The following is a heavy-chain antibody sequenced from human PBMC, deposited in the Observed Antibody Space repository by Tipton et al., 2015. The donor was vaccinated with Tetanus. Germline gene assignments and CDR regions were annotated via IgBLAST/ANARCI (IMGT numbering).Heavy chain of an antibody. J-gene: IGHJ4*02. V-gene: IGHV4-34*01. CDR3: ARTPMKSNWNLRYYLDY. CDR1: GGSFSGYY. CDR2: INHSGST. Sequence: TLSLTCAVYGGSFSGYYWSWIRQPPGKGLEWIGEINHSGSTNYNPSLKSRVTISVDTSKNQFSLKLSSVTAADTAVYYCARTPMKSNWNLRYYLDYWGQGTLVTVSS. D-gene: IGHD1-1*01.